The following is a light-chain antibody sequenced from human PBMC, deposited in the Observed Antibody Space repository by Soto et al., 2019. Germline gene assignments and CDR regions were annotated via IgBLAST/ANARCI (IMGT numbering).Light chain of an antibody. J-gene: IGKJ4*01. CDR1: RNLLHSNGYYY. CDR3: AQGLATPFT. CDR2: LGS. Sequence: EIVLTQSPLSLPVTPGEPASISCRSSRNLLHSNGYYYLDWYLQKPGQSPQLLIYLGSNRASGAPDRFSGSGSGTDFTLTISRVEAGDVGVYFCAQGLATPFTFGGGTKVEIK. V-gene: IGKV2-28*01.